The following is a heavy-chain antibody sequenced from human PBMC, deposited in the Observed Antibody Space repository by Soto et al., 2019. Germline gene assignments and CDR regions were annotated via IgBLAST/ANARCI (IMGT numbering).Heavy chain of an antibody. D-gene: IGHD3-22*01. CDR2: MNPNSGNT. CDR3: ARVGYYYDSSGYYLSFDY. CDR1: GDTFTSYD. Sequence: ASVKVSCKASGDTFTSYDSNWVRQATGQGLEWMGWMNPNSGNTGYAQKFQGRVTMTRNTSISTAYMELSSLRSEDTAVYYCARVGYYYDSSGYYLSFDYWGQGTLVTVSS. J-gene: IGHJ4*02. V-gene: IGHV1-8*01.